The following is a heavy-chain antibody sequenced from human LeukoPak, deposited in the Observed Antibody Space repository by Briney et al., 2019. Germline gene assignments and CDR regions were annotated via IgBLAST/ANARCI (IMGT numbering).Heavy chain of an antibody. CDR2: IIPILGIA. CDR3: ARDGSSITIFGVVSDDTFDI. Sequence: ASVKVSCKASGGTFSSYAISWVRQAPGQGLEWMGRIIPILGIANYAQKFQGRVTITADKSTSTAYMELSSLRSEDTAVYYCARDGSSITIFGVVSDDTFDIWGQGTMVTVSS. J-gene: IGHJ3*02. D-gene: IGHD3-3*01. V-gene: IGHV1-69*04. CDR1: GGTFSSYA.